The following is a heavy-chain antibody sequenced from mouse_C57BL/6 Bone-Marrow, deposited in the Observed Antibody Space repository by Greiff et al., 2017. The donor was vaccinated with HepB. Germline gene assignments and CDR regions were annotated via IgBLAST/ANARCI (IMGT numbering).Heavy chain of an antibody. Sequence: VQLQHSGAELVRPGASVKLSCTASGFNIKDDYMHWVKQRPEQGLEWIGWIDPENGDTEYASKFQGKATITADTSSNTAYLQLSSLTSEDTAVYYCTTLSMDYWGQGTSVTVSS. CDR3: TTLSMDY. V-gene: IGHV14-4*01. CDR1: GFNIKDDY. J-gene: IGHJ4*01. CDR2: IDPENGDT.